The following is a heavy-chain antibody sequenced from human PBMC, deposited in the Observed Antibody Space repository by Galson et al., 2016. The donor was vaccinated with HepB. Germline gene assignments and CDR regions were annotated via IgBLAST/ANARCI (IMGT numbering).Heavy chain of an antibody. D-gene: IGHD6-6*01. CDR2: ISHSGST. J-gene: IGHJ4*02. V-gene: IGHV4-31*03. Sequence: TLSLTCTVSGGSISRGGYYWSWIRQHPGKGLEWIGYISHSGSTDYNPSLQSRVTISVDTSNNQFALMLNSVTAADTAVYYCARGLYSSSSDFWGPGILVIVSS. CDR3: ARGLYSSSSDF. CDR1: GGSISRGGYY.